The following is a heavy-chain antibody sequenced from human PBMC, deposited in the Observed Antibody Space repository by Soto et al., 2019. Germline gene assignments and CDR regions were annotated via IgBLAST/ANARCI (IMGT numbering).Heavy chain of an antibody. J-gene: IGHJ6*03. Sequence: PGGSLRLSCSASGFTFRSYAMSWVRQAPGKGLEWVSAISGSGGSTYYADSVKGRFTISRDNSKNTLYLQMNSLRAEDTAVYYCAKDGVYSSSWYYYYYYMDVWGKGTTVTVSS. V-gene: IGHV3-23*01. CDR1: GFTFRSYA. CDR2: ISGSGGST. D-gene: IGHD6-13*01. CDR3: AKDGVYSSSWYYYYYYMDV.